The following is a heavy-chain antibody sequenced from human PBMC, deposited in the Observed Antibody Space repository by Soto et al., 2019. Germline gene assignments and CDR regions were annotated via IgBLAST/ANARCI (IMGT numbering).Heavy chain of an antibody. Sequence: QVQLVESGGGVVQPGRSLRLSCAASGFTFSSCAMHWVRQAPGKGLEWVAVIIYDGSDKYYVDSVQGRFTISRDNSKNTLYLQMNSLRPEDTAVYYCAAELGNSGYDGHDYWGQGTLVTVSS. D-gene: IGHD5-12*01. CDR2: IIYDGSDK. V-gene: IGHV3-30-3*01. J-gene: IGHJ4*02. CDR1: GFTFSSCA. CDR3: AAELGNSGYDGHDY.